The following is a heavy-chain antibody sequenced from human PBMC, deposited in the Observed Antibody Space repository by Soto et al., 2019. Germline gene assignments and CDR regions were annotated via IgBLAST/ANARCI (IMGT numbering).Heavy chain of an antibody. J-gene: IGHJ6*02. CDR3: AKSAASEDDYFYYGLDV. CDR1: GFTFSTHA. CDR2: ISGSGGST. V-gene: IGHV3-23*01. D-gene: IGHD6-25*01. Sequence: QSGGSLRLSCAASGFTFSTHAMSWVREAPGKGLEWVSAISGSGGSTYYADSVKGRFTTSRDNSKNTLYLQMNSLRAEDTAVYYCAKSAASEDDYFYYGLDVWGQGTTVTVSS.